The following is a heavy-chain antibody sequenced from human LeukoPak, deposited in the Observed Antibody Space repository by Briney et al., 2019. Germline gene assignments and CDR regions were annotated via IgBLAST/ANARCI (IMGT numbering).Heavy chain of an antibody. Sequence: GASVKVSCKASGGTFSSYAISWVRQAPGHGLEWMGRIIPIFGIANYAQKFQGRVTITADKSTSTAYMELSSLRSEDTAVYYCAREDCSGGSCYSDWAYWGQGTLVTVSS. D-gene: IGHD2-15*01. CDR3: AREDCSGGSCYSDWAY. J-gene: IGHJ4*02. CDR1: GGTFSSYA. V-gene: IGHV1-69*04. CDR2: IIPIFGIA.